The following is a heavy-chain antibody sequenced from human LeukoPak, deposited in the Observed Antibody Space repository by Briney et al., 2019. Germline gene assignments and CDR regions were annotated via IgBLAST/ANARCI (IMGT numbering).Heavy chain of an antibody. D-gene: IGHD4-11*01. J-gene: IGHJ4*02. CDR1: GFTFSSYA. CDR3: ARDLYIRYSKGQRLPFDY. V-gene: IGHV3-7*01. Sequence: GGSLRLSCAASGFTFSSYAMSWVRQAPGKGLEWVANIKRDGSEKYYVDSVKGRFTISRDNAKNSLYLQMNSLRAEDTAVYYCARDLYIRYSKGQRLPFDYWGQGTLVTVSS. CDR2: IKRDGSEK.